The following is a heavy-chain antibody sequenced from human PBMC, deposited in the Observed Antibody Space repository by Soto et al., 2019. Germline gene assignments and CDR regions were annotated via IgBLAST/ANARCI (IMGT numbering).Heavy chain of an antibody. J-gene: IGHJ4*02. Sequence: QVQLQQWGAGLLKPSETLSLTCAVYGGSFSGYYWSWIRQPPGKGLEWIGEINHSGSTNYNPSLKSRVTISVDTSKNQFSLKLSSVTAADTAVYYCARDTRGGYYLGWVYWGQGTLVTVSS. CDR3: ARDTRGGYYLGWVY. CDR1: GGSFSGYY. V-gene: IGHV4-34*01. D-gene: IGHD3-22*01. CDR2: INHSGST.